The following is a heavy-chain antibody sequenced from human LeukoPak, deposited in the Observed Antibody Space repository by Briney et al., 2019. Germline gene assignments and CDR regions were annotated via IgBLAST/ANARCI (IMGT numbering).Heavy chain of an antibody. J-gene: IGHJ4*02. CDR1: GYTFTSYG. Sequence: GASVKVSCKASGYTFTSYGISWVRQAPGQGLEWMGWISAYNGNTNYAQKLQGRVTMTTDTSTSTAYMELRSLRSGDTAVYYCAGSTHYYDSSGNFDYWGQGTLVTVSS. V-gene: IGHV1-18*01. CDR2: ISAYNGNT. CDR3: AGSTHYYDSSGNFDY. D-gene: IGHD3-22*01.